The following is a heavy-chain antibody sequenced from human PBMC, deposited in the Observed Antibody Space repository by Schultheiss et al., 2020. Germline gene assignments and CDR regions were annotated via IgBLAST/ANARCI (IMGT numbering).Heavy chain of an antibody. Sequence: SATLSLTCTVSGGSVSSGSYYWSWIRQPPGKGLEWIGYIYYSGSTNYNPSLKSRVTISVDTSKNQFSLKLSSVTAADTAVYYCARGPGYYGSGSYYDYYYYGMDVWGQGTTVTVSS. D-gene: IGHD3-10*01. J-gene: IGHJ6*02. CDR2: IYYSGST. CDR1: GGSVSSGSYY. V-gene: IGHV4-61*01. CDR3: ARGPGYYGSGSYYDYYYYGMDV.